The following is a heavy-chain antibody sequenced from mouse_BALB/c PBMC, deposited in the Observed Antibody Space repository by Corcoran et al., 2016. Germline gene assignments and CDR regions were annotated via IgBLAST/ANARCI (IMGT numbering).Heavy chain of an antibody. D-gene: IGHD1-1*01. J-gene: IGHJ3*01. V-gene: IGHV1-9*01. Sequence: QVQLQQSGAELMKPGASVKISCKATGYTFSSYWIEWVKQRPGHGLEWIGEILPGSGSTNYNEKFKGKATFTADTSSNTAYMQLSSLTSEDSAVYYGARKGYYGSRDWFAYWGQGTLVTVSA. CDR2: ILPGSGST. CDR1: GYTFSSYW. CDR3: ARKGYYGSRDWFAY.